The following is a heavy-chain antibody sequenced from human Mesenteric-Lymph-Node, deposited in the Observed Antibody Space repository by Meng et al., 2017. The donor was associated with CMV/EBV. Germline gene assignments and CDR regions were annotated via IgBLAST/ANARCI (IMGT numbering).Heavy chain of an antibody. Sequence: SETLSLTCTVSGASISSSLYFWGWVRQPPGKGLEWLGSVYYSGSTWYTPSLRSRLTMSVDTSKNQFPLKLRSVTAADTALYFCARRGTNTELLDYWGQGALVTVSS. V-gene: IGHV4-39*01. CDR2: VYYSGST. D-gene: IGHD2-8*01. J-gene: IGHJ4*02. CDR3: ARRGTNTELLDY. CDR1: GASISSSLYF.